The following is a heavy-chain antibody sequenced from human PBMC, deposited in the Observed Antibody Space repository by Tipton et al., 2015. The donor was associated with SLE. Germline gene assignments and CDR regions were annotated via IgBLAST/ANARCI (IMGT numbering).Heavy chain of an antibody. CDR3: ARSRDGYNWYFDL. Sequence: TLSLTCAVYGGSFSGYYWSWIRQPPGKGLEWIGEINHSGSTNYNPSLKSRVTISVDTSKNQFSLKLSSVTAADTAVYYCARSRDGYNWYFDLWGRGTLVTVSS. D-gene: IGHD5-24*01. CDR2: INHSGST. CDR1: GGSFSGYY. V-gene: IGHV4-34*01. J-gene: IGHJ2*01.